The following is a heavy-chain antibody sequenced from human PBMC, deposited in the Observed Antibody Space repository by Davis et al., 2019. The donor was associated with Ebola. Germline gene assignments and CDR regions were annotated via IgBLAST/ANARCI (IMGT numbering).Heavy chain of an antibody. CDR1: GYTFTNYY. CDR2: INPNDGRT. V-gene: IGHV1-46*01. CDR3: ARAIYYYDSSGYSDY. Sequence: ASVKVSCKASGYTFTNYYMHWVRQAPGQGLEWMGMINPNDGRTIYAQKFQGRVTVTRDTSTTTVYMDLSSLRSEDTAVYYCARAIYYYDSSGYSDYWGQGTLVTVSS. J-gene: IGHJ4*02. D-gene: IGHD3-22*01.